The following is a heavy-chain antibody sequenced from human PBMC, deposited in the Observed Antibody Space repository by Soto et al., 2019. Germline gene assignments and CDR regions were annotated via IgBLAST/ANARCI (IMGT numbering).Heavy chain of an antibody. V-gene: IGHV3-15*01. J-gene: IGHJ4*02. Sequence: EVQLVESGGGLVKPGGSLRLSCAASGFTFSNVWMSWVRQAPGKGLEWVGRIKSRYDAGTTDYVAPVKGRFTISRDDSKNTVYLQMNSLKTEDTAVYYCTTDGLAQESDDIDYWGQGTLVTVSS. CDR3: TTDGLAQESDDIDY. CDR2: IKSRYDAGTT. CDR1: GFTFSNVW. D-gene: IGHD1-1*01.